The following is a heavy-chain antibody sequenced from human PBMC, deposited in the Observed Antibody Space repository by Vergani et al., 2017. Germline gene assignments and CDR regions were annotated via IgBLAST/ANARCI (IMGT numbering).Heavy chain of an antibody. CDR2: IKQDGSEK. Sequence: EVQLVESGGGLVQPGGSLRLSCAASGFTFSAYWMNWVRQAPGKGLEWVANIKQDGSEKYYVDSVKGRFTISRDNANNLVYLQMNSLRAEDTAVYYCARDSGRRRLAAPNWFDPWGQGTLVTVSS. D-gene: IGHD6-13*01. V-gene: IGHV3-7*01. J-gene: IGHJ5*02. CDR3: ARDSGRRRLAAPNWFDP. CDR1: GFTFSAYW.